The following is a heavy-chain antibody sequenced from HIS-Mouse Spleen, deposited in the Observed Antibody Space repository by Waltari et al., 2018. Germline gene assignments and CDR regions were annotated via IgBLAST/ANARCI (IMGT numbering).Heavy chain of an antibody. J-gene: IGHJ5*02. V-gene: IGHV4-34*01. Sequence: QVQLQQWGAGLLKPSETLSLTCAVYGGSFSGYYWSWIRQPSGKGREWIGEINHSGTTTYNPSLNSRVTISVDTYKNQFSLKLSSVTAADTAVYYCARVNGGDYDILTGMGNWFDPWGQGTLVTVSS. CDR3: ARVNGGDYDILTGMGNWFDP. CDR1: GGSFSGYY. CDR2: INHSGTT. D-gene: IGHD3-9*01.